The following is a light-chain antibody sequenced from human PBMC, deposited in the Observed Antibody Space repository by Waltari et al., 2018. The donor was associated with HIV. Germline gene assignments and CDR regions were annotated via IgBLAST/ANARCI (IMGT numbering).Light chain of an antibody. CDR1: RHDAGAYAS. CDR3: TSYVDNNRVL. Sequence: QPALPRPPSAPGSPGQPVTIPSTGTRHDAGAYASVSWYQQHPGKAPKLLIYEVTKRPSGVPDRFSGSKSGDTATLTVSGLQAEDDGHYYCTSYVDNNRVLFGGGTKLTVL. CDR2: EVT. J-gene: IGLJ2*01. V-gene: IGLV2-8*01.